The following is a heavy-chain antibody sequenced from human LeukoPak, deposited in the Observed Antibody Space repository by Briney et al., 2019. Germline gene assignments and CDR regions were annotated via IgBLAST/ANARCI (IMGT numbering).Heavy chain of an antibody. CDR1: GYTFTSYG. J-gene: IGHJ5*01. V-gene: IGHV1-18*04. CDR2: ISAYNGNT. Sequence: ASVKVSCKASGYTFTSYGISWVRQAPGQGLEWMGWISAYNGNTNYAQKLQGRVTMTTDTSTSTAYMELRSLRSDDTAVYYCARAYCSSTSCYGGRFDSWGQGTLVTVSS. D-gene: IGHD2-2*01. CDR3: ARAYCSSTSCYGGRFDS.